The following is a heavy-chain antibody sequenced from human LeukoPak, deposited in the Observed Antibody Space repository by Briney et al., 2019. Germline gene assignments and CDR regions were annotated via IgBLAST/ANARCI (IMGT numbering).Heavy chain of an antibody. D-gene: IGHD3-22*01. Sequence: GGSLRLSCAVSGFAFGSEAMSWVRQSPARGLEWVASISPGGGTTYYADYVKGRFTISRDNSMNTVYLQMNSLRAEDTAVYYCARVLSGSWDWFDPWGQGTLVAVSS. CDR1: GFAFGSEA. V-gene: IGHV3-23*01. J-gene: IGHJ5*02. CDR2: ISPGGGTT. CDR3: ARVLSGSWDWFDP.